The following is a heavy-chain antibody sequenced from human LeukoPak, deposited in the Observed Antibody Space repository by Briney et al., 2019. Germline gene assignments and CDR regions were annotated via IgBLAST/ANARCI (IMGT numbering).Heavy chain of an antibody. J-gene: IGHJ4*02. CDR2: MHPNSGNT. CDR1: GYTFSNYD. CDR3: AREGGYYGSGSFFDY. Sequence: ASVKVSCKASGYTFSNYDINWVRQTTGQGLESMGWMHPNSGNTGLALKFQGRLTITRNISISTAYMELSSLTSEDTAVHYCAREGGYYGSGSFFDYWGQGTLVTVSS. V-gene: IGHV1-8*03. D-gene: IGHD3-10*01.